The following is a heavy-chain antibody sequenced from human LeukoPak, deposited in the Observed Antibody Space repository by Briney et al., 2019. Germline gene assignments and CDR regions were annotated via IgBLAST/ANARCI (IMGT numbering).Heavy chain of an antibody. Sequence: SETLSLTCTVSGGSISSYYWSWIRQPPGKGLEWIGYIYHSGSTYYNPSLKSRVTISVDRSKNQFSLKLSSVTAADTAVYYCARESGGYCSSTSCPDAFDIWGQGTMVTVSS. CDR2: IYHSGST. V-gene: IGHV4-59*12. CDR3: ARESGGYCSSTSCPDAFDI. J-gene: IGHJ3*02. D-gene: IGHD2-2*01. CDR1: GGSISSYY.